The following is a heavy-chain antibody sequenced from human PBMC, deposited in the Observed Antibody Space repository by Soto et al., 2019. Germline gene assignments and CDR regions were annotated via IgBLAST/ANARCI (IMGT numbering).Heavy chain of an antibody. Sequence: QVQLVQSGAEVKKPGSSVKVSCKASGGTFSSYTINWVRQAPGHGREWMGRIIPILGMSTYAQKFQGRVTIIAAKSTSTAYMQLSSLTSEDTAIYYCARSYGSGSRPFDYWGQGTLVTVSS. CDR2: IIPILGMS. CDR3: ARSYGSGSRPFDY. D-gene: IGHD3-10*01. V-gene: IGHV1-69*02. J-gene: IGHJ4*02. CDR1: GGTFSSYT.